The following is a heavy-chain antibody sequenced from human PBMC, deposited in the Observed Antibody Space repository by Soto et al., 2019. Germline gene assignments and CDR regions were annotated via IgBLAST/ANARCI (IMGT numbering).Heavy chain of an antibody. J-gene: IGHJ6*02. D-gene: IGHD6-13*01. CDR1: GFTFSDHY. CDR3: ARVGRQQLVYYYYGMDV. Sequence: GGSLRLSCAASGFTFSDHYMDWVRQAPGKGLEWVGRTRNKANSYTTEYAASVKGRFTISRDDSKNSLYLQMNSLKTEDTAVYYCARVGRQQLVYYYYGMDVWGQGTTVTVSS. CDR2: TRNKANSYTT. V-gene: IGHV3-72*01.